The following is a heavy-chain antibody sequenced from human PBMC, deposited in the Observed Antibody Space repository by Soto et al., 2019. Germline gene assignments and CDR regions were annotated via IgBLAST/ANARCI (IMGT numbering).Heavy chain of an antibody. Sequence: ASVKVSCKASGYTFTSYGISWVRQAPGQGLEWMGLINVGNGDTMYSQNFQGRVSITRDTTATTAYMDLSSLRSEDTGVYYCARTGSLDYWGQGALVTVSS. CDR1: GYTFTSYG. J-gene: IGHJ4*02. CDR3: ARTGSLDY. CDR2: INVGNGDT. D-gene: IGHD1-26*01. V-gene: IGHV1-18*01.